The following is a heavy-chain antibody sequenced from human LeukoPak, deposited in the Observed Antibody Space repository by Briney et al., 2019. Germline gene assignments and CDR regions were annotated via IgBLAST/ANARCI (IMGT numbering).Heavy chain of an antibody. CDR1: GFTFSRFS. Sequence: GGSLRLSCAASGFTFSRFSMNWVRQAPGKGLEWVSSISSSGTYIYYADSVKGRFTISRDSAKNSLYLQMNSLRAEDTAVYYCARDLGDKYCSGGSCYALFDYWGQGTLVTVSS. D-gene: IGHD2-15*01. V-gene: IGHV3-21*01. J-gene: IGHJ4*02. CDR3: ARDLGDKYCSGGSCYALFDY. CDR2: ISSSGTYI.